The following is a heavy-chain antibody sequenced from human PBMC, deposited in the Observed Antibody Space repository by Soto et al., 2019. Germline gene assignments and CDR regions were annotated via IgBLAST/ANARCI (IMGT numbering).Heavy chain of an antibody. CDR3: ARERQLVQDWFDP. CDR1: GFTFSSYN. D-gene: IGHD6-13*01. Sequence: PGGSLRLSCAASGFTFSSYNINWVRQAPGKGLEWVAAITTGGEYRFYADSVKGRFTISRDNAKNSVYLETSSLRVEDTAVYYCARERQLVQDWFDPWGQGTQVTV. V-gene: IGHV3-21*06. CDR2: ITTGGEYR. J-gene: IGHJ5*02.